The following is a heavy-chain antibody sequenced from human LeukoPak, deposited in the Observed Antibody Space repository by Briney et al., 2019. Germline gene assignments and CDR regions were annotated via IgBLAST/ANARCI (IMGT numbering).Heavy chain of an antibody. CDR2: MNPNSGNT. V-gene: IGHV1-8*01. J-gene: IGHJ3*02. Sequence: ASVKVSCKASGYTFTSYDINWVRQATGQGLEWMGWMNPNSGNTGYAQKFQGRVTMTRDTSTSTVYMELSSLRSEDTAVYYCARGSYDSRRRNDAFDIWGQGTMVTVSS. CDR3: ARGSYDSRRRNDAFDI. CDR1: GYTFTSYD. D-gene: IGHD3-22*01.